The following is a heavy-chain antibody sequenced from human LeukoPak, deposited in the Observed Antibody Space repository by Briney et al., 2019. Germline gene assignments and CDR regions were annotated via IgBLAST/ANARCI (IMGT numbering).Heavy chain of an antibody. V-gene: IGHV3-13*01. CDR2: IGTAGDT. Sequence: GVSLRLSCAASGFTFSSYDMHWVRQATGKGLEWVSAIGTAGDTYYPGSVKGRFTISRENAKNSLYLQMNSLRAGDTAVYYCARGDYGGIRSNYWYFDLWGRGTLVTVSS. CDR1: GFTFSSYD. J-gene: IGHJ2*01. CDR3: ARGDYGGIRSNYWYFDL. D-gene: IGHD4-23*01.